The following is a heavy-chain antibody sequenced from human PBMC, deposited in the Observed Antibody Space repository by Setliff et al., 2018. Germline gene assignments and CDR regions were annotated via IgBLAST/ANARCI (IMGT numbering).Heavy chain of an antibody. J-gene: IGHJ6*02. D-gene: IGHD3-10*01. CDR3: ARAPGYGSGNYYYFYYSMDV. CDR1: GFTFSKYD. Sequence: SCAASGFTFSKYDMHWVRQVIGKGLEWVSGIGSAGDTYYPGSVKGRFTISRENGKNSLYLQMNSLRAGDTGVYYCARAPGYGSGNYYYFYYSMDVWGQGTTVTVSS. CDR2: IGSAGDT. V-gene: IGHV3-13*01.